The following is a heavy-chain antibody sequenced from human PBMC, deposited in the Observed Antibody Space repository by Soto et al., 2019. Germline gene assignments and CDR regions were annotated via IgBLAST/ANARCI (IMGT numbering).Heavy chain of an antibody. CDR1: GYTFSTYG. V-gene: IGHV1-2*04. Sequence: ASVKVSCKASGYTFSTYGFSWVRQAPGQGLEWMGWINPNSGGTNYAQKFQGWVTMTRDTSISTAYMELSRLRSDDTAVYYCARGPYYYDSSGYYSYWGQGTLVTAPQ. CDR3: ARGPYYYDSSGYYSY. CDR2: INPNSGGT. J-gene: IGHJ4*02. D-gene: IGHD3-22*01.